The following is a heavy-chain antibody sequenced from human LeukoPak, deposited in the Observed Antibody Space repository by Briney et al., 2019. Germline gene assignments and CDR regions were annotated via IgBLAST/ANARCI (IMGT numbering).Heavy chain of an antibody. Sequence: ASVKVSCKASGYTFTSYDINWVRQATGQGLEWMGWMNPNSGNTGYAQKFQGRVTMTRNTSISTAYMELSSLRSEDTAVYYCVRGLSTSGYYYIYWGQGTLITVSS. CDR1: GYTFTSYD. J-gene: IGHJ4*02. CDR2: MNPNSGNT. D-gene: IGHD3-22*01. CDR3: VRGLSTSGYYYIY. V-gene: IGHV1-8*01.